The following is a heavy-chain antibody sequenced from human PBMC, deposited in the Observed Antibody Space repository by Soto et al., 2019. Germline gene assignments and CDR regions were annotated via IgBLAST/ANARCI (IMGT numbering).Heavy chain of an antibody. CDR2: ISGSGGST. CDR1: GFTFSSYA. J-gene: IGHJ4*02. V-gene: IGHV3-23*01. D-gene: IGHD1-26*01. CDR3: AKRRAASSRDYLDY. Sequence: PGGSLRLSCAASGFTFSSYAMSWVRQAPGKGLGWVSAISGSGGSTYYADSVKGRFTISRDNSKNTLYLQMNSLRAEDTAVYYCAKRRAASSRDYLDYWGQGTLVTVSS.